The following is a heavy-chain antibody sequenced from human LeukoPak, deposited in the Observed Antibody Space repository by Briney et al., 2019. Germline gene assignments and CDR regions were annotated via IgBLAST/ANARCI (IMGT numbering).Heavy chain of an antibody. CDR3: ARWYYYDSSGYYYGFDY. J-gene: IGHJ4*02. Sequence: ASVKVSCKASGYTFTSYYMHWVRQAPGQRLEWMGWINAGNGNTKYSQKFQGRVTITRDTSASTAYMELSSLRSEDTAVYYCARWYYYDSSGYYYGFDYWGQGTLVTVSS. CDR2: INAGNGNT. V-gene: IGHV1-3*01. D-gene: IGHD3-22*01. CDR1: GYTFTSYY.